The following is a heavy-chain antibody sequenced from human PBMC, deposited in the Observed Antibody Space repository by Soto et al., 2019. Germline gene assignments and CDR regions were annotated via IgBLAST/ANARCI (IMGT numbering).Heavy chain of an antibody. CDR1: GGSFSGYY. V-gene: IGHV4-34*01. J-gene: IGHJ5*02. CDR3: ARGSASKWYSSSWYSGNWFDT. D-gene: IGHD6-13*01. CDR2: INHSGST. Sequence: QVQLQQWGAGLLKPSETLSLTCAVYGGSFSGYYWSWIRQPPGKGLEWIGEINHSGSTNYNPSLKSRVTISVDTTKNQFSLKLSSVTAADTAVYYCARGSASKWYSSSWYSGNWFDTWGQGTLVTVSS.